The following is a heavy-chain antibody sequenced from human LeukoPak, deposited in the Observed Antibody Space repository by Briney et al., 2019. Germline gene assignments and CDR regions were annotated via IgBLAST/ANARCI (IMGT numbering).Heavy chain of an antibody. D-gene: IGHD3-22*01. Sequence: PGGSLRLSCAASGFTFSSYWMHWVRQAPGKGLVWVSRINSGGISTDYADSVKGRFTISRDNAKNTLYLQMNSLRAEDTALYYCARSDSSGYFYFDYWGQGTLVTVSS. CDR3: ARSDSSGYFYFDY. CDR2: INSGGIST. V-gene: IGHV3-74*01. J-gene: IGHJ4*02. CDR1: GFTFSSYW.